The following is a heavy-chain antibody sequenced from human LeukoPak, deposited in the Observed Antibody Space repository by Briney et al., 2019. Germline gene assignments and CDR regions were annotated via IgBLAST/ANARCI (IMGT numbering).Heavy chain of an antibody. J-gene: IGHJ4*02. CDR3: ARPDIAAAYFDY. CDR2: IYYSGST. V-gene: IGHV4-39*01. Sequence: PSETLSLTCTVSGGSISSSSYYWGWIRQPPGKGLEWIGSIYYSGSTYYNPSLKSRVTISVDTSKNQFSLKLSSVTAADTAAYYCARPDIAAAYFDYWGQGTLVTVSS. D-gene: IGHD6-13*01. CDR1: GGSISSSSYY.